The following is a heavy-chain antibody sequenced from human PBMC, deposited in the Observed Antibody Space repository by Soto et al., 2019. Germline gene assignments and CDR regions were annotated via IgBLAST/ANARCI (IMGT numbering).Heavy chain of an antibody. Sequence: QVQLVESGGGVVQPGRSLRLFCAASGFTFSSYGMHWVRQAPGKGLEWVAVIWFDGNNKYYADSVKGRFTISRDNSKNTLYLQMNSLRAEDTAVYYCARTDSSGYRFDYWGQGTLVTVSS. CDR3: ARTDSSGYRFDY. V-gene: IGHV3-33*01. J-gene: IGHJ4*02. D-gene: IGHD3-22*01. CDR1: GFTFSSYG. CDR2: IWFDGNNK.